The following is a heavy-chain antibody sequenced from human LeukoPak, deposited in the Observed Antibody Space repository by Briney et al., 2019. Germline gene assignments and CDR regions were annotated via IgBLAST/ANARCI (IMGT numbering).Heavy chain of an antibody. CDR2: ISGSGGST. J-gene: IGHJ4*02. Sequence: GGPLRLSCAASGFTYSSYAMSWVRQAPGKGLEWVSAISGSGGSTYYADSVKGRFTISRDNSTNTLYLQMNSRRAEDTAVYYCAKDALDCSSTSCYAPMDYWGQGTLVTVSS. V-gene: IGHV3-23*01. CDR1: GFTYSSYA. D-gene: IGHD2-2*01. CDR3: AKDALDCSSTSCYAPMDY.